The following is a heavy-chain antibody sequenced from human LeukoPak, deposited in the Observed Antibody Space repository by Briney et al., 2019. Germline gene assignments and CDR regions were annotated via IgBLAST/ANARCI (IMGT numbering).Heavy chain of an antibody. V-gene: IGHV3-23*01. J-gene: IGHJ4*02. CDR1: GFTFSSYA. Sequence: GGSLRLSCAASGFTFSSYAMSWVRQAPGKGLEWVSVISGGGGSTYYADSVKGRFTISRDNSKNTLYLQMNSLRAEDTAVYYCAKVIRFSPLQPDFDYWGQGTLVTASS. CDR2: ISGGGGST. CDR3: AKVIRFSPLQPDFDY. D-gene: IGHD1-1*01.